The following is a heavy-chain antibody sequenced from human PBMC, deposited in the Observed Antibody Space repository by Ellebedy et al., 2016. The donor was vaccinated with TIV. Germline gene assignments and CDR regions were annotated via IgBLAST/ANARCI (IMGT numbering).Heavy chain of an antibody. CDR2: VNQRRTT. CDR1: CGSFNNDH. V-gene: IGHV4-59*08. D-gene: IGHD6-19*01. Sequence: MPSETLSLTCLVSCGSFNNDHWSWIRQSPGKGLEWVGYVNQRRTTKYISSLPRRVTISLDTSKNQFSLTVTSVTAADTAVYFCARMRGVAGPRWFDPWGPGTQVIVSS. CDR3: ARMRGVAGPRWFDP. J-gene: IGHJ5*02.